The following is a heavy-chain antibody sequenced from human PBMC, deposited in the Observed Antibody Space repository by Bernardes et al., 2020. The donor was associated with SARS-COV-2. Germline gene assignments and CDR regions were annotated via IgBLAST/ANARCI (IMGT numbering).Heavy chain of an antibody. CDR1: GFTFSSCA. D-gene: IGHD6-19*01. V-gene: IGHV3-23*01. Sequence: GVLRLSCVASGFTFSSCAMGWVRQAPGKGLEWVSLIGGGGDTYYADSVQGRLTISRDNSKNTLYLQMNSLRAEDTAVYYCAKAPSTGWGSDYFDYWGQGALLTVSS. CDR3: AKAPSTGWGSDYFDY. J-gene: IGHJ4*02. CDR2: IGGGGDT.